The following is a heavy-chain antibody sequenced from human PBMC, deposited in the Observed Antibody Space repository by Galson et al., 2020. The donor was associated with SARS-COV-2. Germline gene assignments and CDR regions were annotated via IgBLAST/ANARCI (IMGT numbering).Heavy chain of an antibody. CDR3: ATSVRYQLLVIWEPFDY. V-gene: IGHV1-24*01. J-gene: IGHJ4*01. CDR1: GYTLTELS. CDR2: FDPEDGET. D-gene: IGHD2-2*01. Sequence: ASVKVSCKVSGYTLTELSMHWVRQAPGKGLEWMGGFDPEDGETIYAQKFQGRVTMTEDTSTDTAYMELSSLRSEDTAVYYCATSVRYQLLVIWEPFDYWGQEPWSPSPQ.